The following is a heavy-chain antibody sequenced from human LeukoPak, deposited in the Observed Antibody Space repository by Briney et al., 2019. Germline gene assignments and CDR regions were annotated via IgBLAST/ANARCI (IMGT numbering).Heavy chain of an antibody. Sequence: PSETLSLTCAVSVGSISSSNWWSWVRQPPGKGLEWIGGIYHSGSTNYNPSLKSRVTISVDKSKNQFSLKLSSVTAADTAVYYCARDRTKQQLVRYPDAFDIWGQGTMVTVSS. CDR3: ARDRTKQQLVRYPDAFDI. V-gene: IGHV4-4*02. CDR1: VGSISSSNW. CDR2: IYHSGST. D-gene: IGHD6-13*01. J-gene: IGHJ3*02.